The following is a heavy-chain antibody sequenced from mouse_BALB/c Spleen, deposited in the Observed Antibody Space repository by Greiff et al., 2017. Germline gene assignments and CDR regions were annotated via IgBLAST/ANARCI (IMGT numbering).Heavy chain of an antibody. CDR3: ARGAGYDSFAY. CDR2: ISTYYGDA. V-gene: IGHV1S137*01. CDR1: GYTFTDYA. Sequence: QVQLQQSGAELVRPGVSVKISCKGSGYTFTDYAMHWVKQSHAKSLEWIGVISTYYGDASYNQKFKGKATMTVDKSSSTAYMELARLTSEDSAIYYCARGAGYDSFAYWGQGTLVTVSA. D-gene: IGHD2-2*01. J-gene: IGHJ3*01.